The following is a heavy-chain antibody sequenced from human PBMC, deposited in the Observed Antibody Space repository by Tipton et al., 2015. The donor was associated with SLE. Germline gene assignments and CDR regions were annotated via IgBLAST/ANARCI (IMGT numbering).Heavy chain of an antibody. Sequence: LRLSCTVSGGSISSYFWSWIRQPPGLGLEWIGHISYSGSTNYNPSLKSRVTISVDTSKNQFSLRLSSVTAADTAVYYCARGRLLEWLSTYYYYYGMDVWGHGTTVTVSS. V-gene: IGHV4-59*12. CDR3: ARGRLLEWLSTYYYYYGMDV. CDR1: GGSISSYF. J-gene: IGHJ6*02. CDR2: ISYSGST. D-gene: IGHD3-3*01.